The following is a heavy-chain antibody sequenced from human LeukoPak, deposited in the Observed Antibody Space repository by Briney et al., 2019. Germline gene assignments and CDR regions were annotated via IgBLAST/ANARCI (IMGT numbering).Heavy chain of an antibody. J-gene: IGHJ4*02. V-gene: IGHV1-2*02. D-gene: IGHD3-22*01. CDR2: INPNSGGT. Sequence: GASVTVSCKASGYTFTGYYMHWVRQAPGQGLERMGWINPNSGGTNYAQKFQGRVTMTRDTSISTAYMELSRLRSDDTAVYYCAREGSYYDSSQDFDYWGQGTLVTVSS. CDR3: AREGSYYDSSQDFDY. CDR1: GYTFTGYY.